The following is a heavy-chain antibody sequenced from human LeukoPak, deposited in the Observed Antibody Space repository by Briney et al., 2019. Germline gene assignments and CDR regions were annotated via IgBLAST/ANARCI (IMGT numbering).Heavy chain of an antibody. Sequence: ASVTVSCTASGYTFISYYMHWVRQAPGQGLEWMGIINPSGGSTNYAQKFQGRVTLTRDTSTSTVYMELSSLRSEDTAVYYCARGGSVRGAPVNYWGQGTLVTVSS. CDR2: INPSGGST. CDR3: ARGGSVRGAPVNY. V-gene: IGHV1-46*01. CDR1: GYTFISYY. D-gene: IGHD3-10*01. J-gene: IGHJ4*02.